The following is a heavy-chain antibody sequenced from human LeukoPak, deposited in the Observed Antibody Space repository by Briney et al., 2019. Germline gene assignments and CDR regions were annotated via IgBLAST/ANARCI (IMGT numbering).Heavy chain of an antibody. V-gene: IGHV1-18*01. Sequence: ASVKVSCKASGYTFTSYGISWVRQAPGQGLEWMGWISAYNGNANYAHKLQGRATMTTDTSTSTAYMELRSLRSDDTAVYYCARDGAVAGLDAFDIWGQGTMVTVSS. CDR3: ARDGAVAGLDAFDI. CDR2: ISAYNGNA. CDR1: GYTFTSYG. J-gene: IGHJ3*02. D-gene: IGHD6-19*01.